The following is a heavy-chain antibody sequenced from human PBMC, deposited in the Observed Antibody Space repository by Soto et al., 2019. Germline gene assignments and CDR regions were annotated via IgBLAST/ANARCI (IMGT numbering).Heavy chain of an antibody. CDR3: AKDIWRFGESQTPSWFDP. J-gene: IGHJ5*02. D-gene: IGHD3-10*01. CDR1: GFTFDDYA. CDR2: ISWNSGSI. Sequence: GGSLRLSCAASGFTFDDYAMHWVRQAPGKGLEWVSGISWNSGSIGYADSVKGRFTISRDNAKNSLYLQMNSLRAEDTALYYCAKDIWRFGESQTPSWFDPWGQGTLVTVSS. V-gene: IGHV3-9*01.